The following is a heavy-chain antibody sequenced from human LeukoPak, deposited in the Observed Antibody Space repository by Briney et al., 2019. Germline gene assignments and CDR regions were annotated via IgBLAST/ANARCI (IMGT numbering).Heavy chain of an antibody. CDR3: ARDFWSGYYTED. Sequence: GGSLRLSCAASGFTFSSYGMHWVRQAPGKGLEWVAIIWYGGNNKYYADSVKGRFTISRDNAKNSLHLQMDSLSAEDTAVYYCARDFWSGYYTEDWGQGALVIVPS. V-gene: IGHV3-33*01. D-gene: IGHD3-3*01. CDR1: GFTFSSYG. CDR2: IWYGGNNK. J-gene: IGHJ4*02.